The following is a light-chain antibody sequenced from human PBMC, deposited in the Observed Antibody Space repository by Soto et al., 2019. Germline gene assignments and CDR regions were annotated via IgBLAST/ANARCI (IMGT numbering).Light chain of an antibody. CDR3: SSYTTSSTYV. V-gene: IGLV2-14*01. CDR2: DVG. Sequence: QSVLTQPVSVSGSPGQSIAIFCTGTSSDVGGYNYVSWYQQVPGKAPKLMIYDVGNRPAGVSNRFSGTKSGNTASLTISGLQAEDEAEYYCSSYTTSSTYVFGTGTKVTVL. CDR1: SSDVGGYNY. J-gene: IGLJ1*01.